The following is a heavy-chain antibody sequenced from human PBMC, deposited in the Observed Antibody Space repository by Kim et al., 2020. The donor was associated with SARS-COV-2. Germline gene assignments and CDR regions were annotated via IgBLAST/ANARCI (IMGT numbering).Heavy chain of an antibody. J-gene: IGHJ4*02. D-gene: IGHD5-18*01. Sequence: QRFQRRVTITADTSTSTAYMELSSLSSEDTAVYYCARDPEKAAMVTHWDYWGQGTLVTVSS. CDR3: ARDPEKAAMVTHWDY. V-gene: IGHV1-69*04.